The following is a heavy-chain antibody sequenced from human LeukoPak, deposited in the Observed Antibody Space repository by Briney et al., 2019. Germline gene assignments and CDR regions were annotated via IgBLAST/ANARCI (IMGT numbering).Heavy chain of an antibody. V-gene: IGHV3-23*01. Sequence: PGGSLRLSCAASGFTVSSNYMSWVRQAPGKGLEWVSAISGSGGTTYYADSVKGRFTISRDNSKNTLYLQMNSLRAEDTAVYYCAKKKNWGLYAFDIWGQGTMVTVSS. CDR2: ISGSGGTT. D-gene: IGHD7-27*01. CDR1: GFTVSSNY. CDR3: AKKKNWGLYAFDI. J-gene: IGHJ3*02.